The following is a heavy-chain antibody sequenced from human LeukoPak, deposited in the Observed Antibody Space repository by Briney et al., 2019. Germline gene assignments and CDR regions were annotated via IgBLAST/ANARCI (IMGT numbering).Heavy chain of an antibody. CDR3: AREPGVNMYYFDY. D-gene: IGHD1/OR15-1a*01. J-gene: IGHJ4*02. Sequence: ASVKVSCKASGYTFTSYYMHWVRQAPRQGLEWMGIIDPSGGRTSYAQKFQGRVTVTRDTSTSTVYMELSSLRSEDTAVYYCAREPGVNMYYFDYWGQGTLVTVSS. CDR2: IDPSGGRT. V-gene: IGHV1-46*01. CDR1: GYTFTSYY.